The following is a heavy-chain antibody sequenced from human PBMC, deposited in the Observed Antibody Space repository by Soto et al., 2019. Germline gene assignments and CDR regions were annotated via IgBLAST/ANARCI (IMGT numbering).Heavy chain of an antibody. D-gene: IGHD1-26*01. CDR2: ISSNGGST. CDR1: GGAFRRYA. V-gene: IGHV3-64D*06. J-gene: IGHJ6*02. CDR3: VGSYYSSYYYGMDV. Sequence: PGGFLRLLCSAAGGAFRRYAMHCVRPATGKGLEYVSAISSNGGSTYYADSVKGRFTISRDNSKNTLYLQMSSLRAEDTAVYYCVGSYYSSYYYGMDVWGQGTTVTVS.